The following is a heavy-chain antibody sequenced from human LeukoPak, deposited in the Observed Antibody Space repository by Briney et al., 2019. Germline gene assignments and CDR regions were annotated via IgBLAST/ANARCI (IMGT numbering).Heavy chain of an antibody. J-gene: IGHJ6*02. D-gene: IGHD1-26*01. CDR3: ARDLGVQLSYYYGMDV. V-gene: IGHV3-48*04. CDR2: ISSSSSTI. CDR1: GFTSSSYS. Sequence: GGSLRLSCAASGFTSSSYSMNWVRQAPGKGLEWVSYISSSSSTIYYADSVRGRFTISRDNAKNSLYLQMNSLRAEDTAVYYCARDLGVQLSYYYGMDVWGQGTTVTVSS.